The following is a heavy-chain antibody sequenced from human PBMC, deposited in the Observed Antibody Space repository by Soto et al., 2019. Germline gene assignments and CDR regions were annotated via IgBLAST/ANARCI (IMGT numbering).Heavy chain of an antibody. V-gene: IGHV3-21*01. Sequence: PGGSLRLSCAASGFTFSTSTMNCVHQAPGQGLEWVSSISSSSTYTYYAASVKGRFTISRDNAKNSLYLQMNSLRAEDTAVYYCARVGSPGYCSGGYCPPPDYWGQGTLVTVSS. CDR2: ISSSSTYT. J-gene: IGHJ4*02. CDR3: ARVGSPGYCSGGYCPPPDY. CDR1: GFTFSTST. D-gene: IGHD2-15*01.